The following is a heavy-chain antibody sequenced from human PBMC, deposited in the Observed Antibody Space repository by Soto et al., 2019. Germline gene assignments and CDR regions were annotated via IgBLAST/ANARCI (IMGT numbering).Heavy chain of an antibody. D-gene: IGHD1-7*01. CDR2: ITASRGTT. J-gene: IGHJ3*02. V-gene: IGHV3-23*01. CDR3: AKCLQAYWNYDAHHI. Sequence: LRLSCAASGFTFSRYSMSWVRLAPGKGLEWVAHITASRGTTYYADSVKGRFTISRDTSRNTLYLQMNNLRAEDTALYYCAKCLQAYWNYDAHHIWGQGTMGTVSS. CDR1: GFTFSRYS.